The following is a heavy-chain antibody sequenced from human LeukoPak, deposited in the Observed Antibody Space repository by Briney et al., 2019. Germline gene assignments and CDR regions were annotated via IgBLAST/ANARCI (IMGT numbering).Heavy chain of an antibody. J-gene: IGHJ6*03. D-gene: IGHD6-6*01. CDR3: ARSYSSSGYYYYMDV. V-gene: IGHV5-51*01. CDR2: IYPGDSDT. CDR1: GYSFTSYW. Sequence: GESLKISCKGFGYSFTSYWIGWVRQMPGKGLEWMGIIYPGDSDTRYSPSFQGQVTISADKSISTAYLQWSSLKASDTAMYYCARSYSSSGYYYYMDVWGKGTTVTVSS.